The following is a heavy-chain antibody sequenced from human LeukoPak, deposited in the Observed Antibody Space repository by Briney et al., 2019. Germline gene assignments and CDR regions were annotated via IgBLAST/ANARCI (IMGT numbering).Heavy chain of an antibody. CDR3: ARESLGMVRGVNRYYYYYMDV. V-gene: IGHV4-39*07. CDR1: GDSISGNNCY. CDR2: INYSGTT. J-gene: IGHJ6*03. D-gene: IGHD3-10*01. Sequence: SETLSLTCTVSGDSISGNNCYWAWIRQPPGKGLEYIASINYSGTTYYNPSLKSRVTMSVDTSRNRFSLKLSSVTAADTAVYYCARESLGMVRGVNRYYYYYMDVWGKGTTVTISS.